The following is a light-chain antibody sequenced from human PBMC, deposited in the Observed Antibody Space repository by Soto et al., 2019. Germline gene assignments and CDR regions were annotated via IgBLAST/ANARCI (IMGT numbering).Light chain of an antibody. CDR3: SSYTSNNIWV. J-gene: IGLJ3*02. CDR1: SSDFGGYNY. CDR2: EVS. V-gene: IGLV2-14*01. Sequence: QSVLTQPASVSGSPGQSITISCTGTSSDFGGYNYVSWYQQHPGKAPKLMIYEVSNRPSGVSNRFSGSKSGNTASLTISGLQAEDEADYYCSSYTSNNIWVFGGGTKLTVL.